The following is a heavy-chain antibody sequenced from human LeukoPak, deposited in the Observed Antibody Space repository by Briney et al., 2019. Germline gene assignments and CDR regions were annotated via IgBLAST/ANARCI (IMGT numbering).Heavy chain of an antibody. CDR2: ISYDGSNK. CDR3: ARGDVLLWFGELLNP. CDR1: GFTFSSYA. D-gene: IGHD3-10*01. J-gene: IGHJ5*02. Sequence: GGSLRLSCAASGFTFSSYAMHWVRQAPGKGLEWVAVISYDGSNKYYADSVKGRFTISRDNSKNTLYLQMNSLRAEDTAVYYCARGDVLLWFGELLNPWGQGTLVTVSS. V-gene: IGHV3-30*04.